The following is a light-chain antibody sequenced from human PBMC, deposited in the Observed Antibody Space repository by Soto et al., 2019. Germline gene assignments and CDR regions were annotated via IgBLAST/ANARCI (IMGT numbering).Light chain of an antibody. J-gene: IGKJ2*01. Sequence: DIVMTQSPDSLAVSLGERATINCKSSQSVLYSSNNKKSLAWYQQRPGQPPKLLIYWASTRESGVTDRFSGSGSGTDFTLTSASLQAEDVAVSYCQQYESTPPTFGQGTKWEIK. CDR3: QQYESTPPT. CDR1: QSVLYSSNNKKS. V-gene: IGKV4-1*01. CDR2: WAS.